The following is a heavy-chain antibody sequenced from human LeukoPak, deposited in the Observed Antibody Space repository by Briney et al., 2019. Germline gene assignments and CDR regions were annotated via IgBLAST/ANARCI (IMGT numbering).Heavy chain of an antibody. D-gene: IGHD6-13*01. J-gene: IGHJ4*02. CDR3: ASLMYSSSWYYFDY. CDR2: IYSAGTT. Sequence: GGSLRLSCAGSGFTVSSNYMSWVRQAPGKGLEWVSVIYSAGTTYYTDSVKGRFTISRDNSKNTLYLQMNSLRAEDTAVYYCASLMYSSSWYYFDYWGQGTLVTVSS. CDR1: GFTVSSNY. V-gene: IGHV3-53*01.